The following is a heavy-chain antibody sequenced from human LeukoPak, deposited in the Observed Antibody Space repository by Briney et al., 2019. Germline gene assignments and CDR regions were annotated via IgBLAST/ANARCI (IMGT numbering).Heavy chain of an antibody. CDR2: IKSDGSST. Sequence: GGSLRLSCAVSGFTFSNFWMSWVRQAPGKGLVWVSRIKSDGSSTTYADSVKGRFTISRDNAKNTLYLQMSSLRAEDTAMYYCARDDLYYDTGDYYYASYFQHWGQGTLVTVSS. CDR1: GFTFSNFW. CDR3: ARDDLYYDTGDYYYASYFQH. D-gene: IGHD3-22*01. J-gene: IGHJ1*01. V-gene: IGHV3-74*01.